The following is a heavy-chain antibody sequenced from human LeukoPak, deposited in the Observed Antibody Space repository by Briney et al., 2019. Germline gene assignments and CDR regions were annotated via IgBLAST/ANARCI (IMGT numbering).Heavy chain of an antibody. Sequence: GGSLRLSCAASGFTFSSYWMSWVRQAPGKGLEWVANIKQDGSEKYYVDSMKGRFTISRDNAKNSLYLQMNSLRAEDTAVYYCARGDYYGSGSSFIDAFDIWGQGTMVTVSS. CDR3: ARGDYYGSGSSFIDAFDI. J-gene: IGHJ3*02. V-gene: IGHV3-7*04. D-gene: IGHD3-10*01. CDR1: GFTFSSYW. CDR2: IKQDGSEK.